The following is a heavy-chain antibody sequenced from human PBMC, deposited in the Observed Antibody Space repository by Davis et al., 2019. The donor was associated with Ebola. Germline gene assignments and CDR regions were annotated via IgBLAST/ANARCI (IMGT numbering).Heavy chain of an antibody. J-gene: IGHJ4*02. CDR2: VYHSGTT. V-gene: IGHV4-59*08. CDR1: GGSINTFY. Sequence: MPSETLSLTCTVSGGSINTFYWNWIRQPPGKGLEWIGNVYHSGTTSYSPSLKSRVTISVDTSKNQFSLKLSSVTAADTAVYYCARLYSSSAPFDYWGQGTLVTVSS. D-gene: IGHD6-6*01. CDR3: ARLYSSSAPFDY.